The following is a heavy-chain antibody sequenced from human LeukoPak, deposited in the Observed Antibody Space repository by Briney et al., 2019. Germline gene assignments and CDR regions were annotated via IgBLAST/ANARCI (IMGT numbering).Heavy chain of an antibody. Sequence: GASVKVSCKASGYTFTSYFMHWVRQAPGQGLEWMGWINTNTGNPTYAQGFTGRFVFSLDTSVSTAYLQISSLKAEDTAIYYCARDDGAHYYDSSGYYGWFDPWGQGTLVTVSS. CDR2: INTNTGNP. CDR1: GYTFTSYF. J-gene: IGHJ5*02. CDR3: ARDDGAHYYDSSGYYGWFDP. D-gene: IGHD3-22*01. V-gene: IGHV7-4-1*02.